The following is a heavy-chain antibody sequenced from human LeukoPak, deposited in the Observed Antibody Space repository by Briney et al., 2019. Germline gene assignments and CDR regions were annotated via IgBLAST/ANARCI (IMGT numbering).Heavy chain of an antibody. Sequence: SETLSLTCTVSGYSISSGYYWGWIRQPPGKGLEWIGSMYHSGSTYYNPSLKSRITTSVDTSKNQFSLRLSSVTAADTAVYFCARPRLLFGSGPILVWGQGTLVTVSS. CDR1: GYSISSGYY. CDR2: MYHSGST. CDR3: ARPRLLFGSGPILV. D-gene: IGHD3-10*01. J-gene: IGHJ4*02. V-gene: IGHV4-38-2*02.